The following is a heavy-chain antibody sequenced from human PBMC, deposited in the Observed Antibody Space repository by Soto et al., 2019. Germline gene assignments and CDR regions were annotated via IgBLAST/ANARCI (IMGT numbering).Heavy chain of an antibody. CDR2: ISPIFGTP. Sequence: QVQLVQSGAEVKKPGSSVTVSCKASGGTFSSYTISWVRQAPGQGLEWMAGISPIFGTPIYAQKFQDRVTIHADESNMTDYMEMNRLTSEDTAVYYCARAVVGSRLSLDYWGQGTLVTISS. J-gene: IGHJ4*02. V-gene: IGHV1-69*01. CDR1: GGTFSSYT. D-gene: IGHD2-21*01. CDR3: ARAVVGSRLSLDY.